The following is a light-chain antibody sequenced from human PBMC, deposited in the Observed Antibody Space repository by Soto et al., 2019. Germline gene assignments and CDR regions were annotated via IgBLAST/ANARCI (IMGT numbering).Light chain of an antibody. CDR2: AAS. CDR3: QQYGNSPWA. CDR1: QTVSNRY. Sequence: ETVLTQSPGTLSLSPGERATLSCRASQTVSNRYVAWYQHKPGQAPRVLIYAASSRTPGIPDRFSGSGSGTEFTLTISRLEPEDFAVYYCQQYGNSPWAFGQGTKV. V-gene: IGKV3-20*01. J-gene: IGKJ1*01.